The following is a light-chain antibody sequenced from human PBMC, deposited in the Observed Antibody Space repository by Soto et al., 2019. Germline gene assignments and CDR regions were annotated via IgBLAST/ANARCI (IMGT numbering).Light chain of an antibody. J-gene: IGKJ4*01. CDR2: LGS. V-gene: IGKV2-28*01. CDR3: MQALQTPLT. CDR1: QSLLHSNGVNY. Sequence: DIVMTQSPVSLPVTPGEPASISCRSSQSLLHSNGVNYLDWYLQKPGQSPQLLIFLGSNRASGVPDRFSGSGSGTDFTLRISRVGAEDVGVYYCMQALQTPLTFGGGTKVEIK.